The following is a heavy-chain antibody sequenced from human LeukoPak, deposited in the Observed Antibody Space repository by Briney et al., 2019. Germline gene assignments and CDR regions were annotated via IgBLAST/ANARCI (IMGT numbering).Heavy chain of an antibody. CDR2: IRSKANSYAT. V-gene: IGHV3-73*01. D-gene: IGHD2-2*01. J-gene: IGHJ6*03. CDR3: TPTSTDMDV. CDR1: GFTFSGSA. Sequence: GGSLRLSCAASGFTFSGSAMHWVREASGKGLEWVGRIRSKANSYATAYAASVKGRFTISRDDSKNTAYLQMNSLKTEDTAVYYCTPTSTDMDVWGKGTTVTVSS.